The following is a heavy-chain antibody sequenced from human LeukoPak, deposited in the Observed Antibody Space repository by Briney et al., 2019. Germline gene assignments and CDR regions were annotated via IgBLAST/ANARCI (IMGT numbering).Heavy chain of an antibody. CDR1: GFTFSSYW. CDR3: ARSGGLQKFDY. V-gene: IGHV3-7*01. CDR2: IKQDGSEK. J-gene: IGHJ4*02. D-gene: IGHD4-11*01. Sequence: PGGSLRLSCAASGFTFSSYWMSWVRQAPGKGLEWVANIKQDGSEKYYVDSVKGRFTISRDNAKNSLYLQMNSLRTEDTAVYYCARSGGLQKFDYWGQGTLVTVSS.